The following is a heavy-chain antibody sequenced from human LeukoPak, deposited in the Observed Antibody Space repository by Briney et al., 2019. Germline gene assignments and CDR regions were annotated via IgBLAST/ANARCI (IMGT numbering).Heavy chain of an antibody. Sequence: ETLSLTCTASGGSISNSNYYWGWIRQPPGKGLEWVSVIYSGGSTYYADSVKGRFTISRDNSKNTLYLQMNSLRAEDTAVYYCARDANFGGIDAFDIWGQGTMVTVSS. CDR1: GGSISNSNYY. CDR2: IYSGGST. V-gene: IGHV3-53*05. CDR3: ARDANFGGIDAFDI. J-gene: IGHJ3*02. D-gene: IGHD3-10*01.